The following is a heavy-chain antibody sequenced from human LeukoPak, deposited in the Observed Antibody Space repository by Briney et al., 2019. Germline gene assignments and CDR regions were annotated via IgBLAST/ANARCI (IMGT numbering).Heavy chain of an antibody. J-gene: IGHJ5*02. CDR2: FDPEDGET. Sequence: GASVKVSCKVSGYTLTELSMHWVRQAPGKGLEWMGGFDPEDGETIYAQKFQGRVTMTEDTSADTAYMELSSLRSGDTAVYYCATDSIVVVPAARSSRWFDPWGEGTLVTVSS. CDR1: GYTLTELS. D-gene: IGHD2-2*01. V-gene: IGHV1-24*01. CDR3: ATDSIVVVPAARSSRWFDP.